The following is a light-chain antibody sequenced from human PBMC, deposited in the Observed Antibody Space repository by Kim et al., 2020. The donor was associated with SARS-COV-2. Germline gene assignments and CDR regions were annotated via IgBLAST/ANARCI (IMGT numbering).Light chain of an antibody. CDR1: QSVSSTY. J-gene: IGKJ4*01. V-gene: IGKV3-20*01. CDR2: GTS. Sequence: SPGERANLSCRASQSVSSTYFAWYQHKPGRAPRLLIYGTSSRATGIPDRFSGSGSGTDFTLTIGRLEPEDSALYYCQQYGSSPLTFGGGTKVDIK. CDR3: QQYGSSPLT.